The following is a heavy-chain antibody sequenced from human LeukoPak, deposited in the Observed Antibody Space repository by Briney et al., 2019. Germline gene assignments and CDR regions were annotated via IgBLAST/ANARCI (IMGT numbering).Heavy chain of an antibody. CDR3: ARRGYFDN. V-gene: IGHV4-59*01. J-gene: IGHJ4*02. Sequence: SETLSLTCTVSGGSISSYYWSWIRQPPGKGLEWIGYIYDSGSTNYNPSLKSRVTISTDTSKNQFSLKLTSVTTADTAMYYCARRGYFDNWGQGTLVTVSS. CDR1: GGSISSYY. CDR2: IYDSGST.